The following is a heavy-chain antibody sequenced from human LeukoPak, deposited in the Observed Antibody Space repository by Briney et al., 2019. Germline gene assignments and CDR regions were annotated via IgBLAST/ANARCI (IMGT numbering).Heavy chain of an antibody. J-gene: IGHJ4*02. Sequence: PGRTLRLSCSASGFTFSSYAIHWVRQAAGKGLEYVSAFSCNGGSTYYADSVKGRITNPRDNPKNTLYLQMSSLRAEDTAVYYCMKGWLASLVYWGQGTLVTVCS. CDR2: FSCNGGST. CDR3: MKGWLASLVY. V-gene: IGHV3-64D*09. CDR1: GFTFSSYA. D-gene: IGHD3-10*01.